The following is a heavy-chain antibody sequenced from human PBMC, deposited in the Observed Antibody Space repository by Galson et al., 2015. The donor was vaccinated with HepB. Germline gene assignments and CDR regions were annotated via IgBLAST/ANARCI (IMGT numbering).Heavy chain of an antibody. J-gene: IGHJ4*02. Sequence: SLRLSCAASGFTFSSYAMHWVRQAPGKGLEWVAVISYDGSNKYYADSVKGRFTISRDNSKNTLYLQMNSLRAEDTAVYYCARDAVIVGATALDYWGQGSLVTV. CDR1: GFTFSSYA. CDR2: ISYDGSNK. D-gene: IGHD1-26*01. V-gene: IGHV3-30-3*01. CDR3: ARDAVIVGATALDY.